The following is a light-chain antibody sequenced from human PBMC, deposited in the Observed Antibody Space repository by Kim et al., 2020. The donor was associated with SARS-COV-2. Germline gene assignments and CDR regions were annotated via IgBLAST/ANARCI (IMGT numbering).Light chain of an antibody. J-gene: IGLJ1*01. V-gene: IGLV2-14*04. CDR3: SSYTSSSTLGV. CDR2: DVS. CDR1: SSDVGGYNY. Sequence: QSITISCTGTSSDVGGYNYGSWYQQHPGKAPKLMIYDVSKRPSGVSNRFSGSKSGNTASLTISGLQAEDEADYYCSSYTSSSTLGVFGTGTKVTVL.